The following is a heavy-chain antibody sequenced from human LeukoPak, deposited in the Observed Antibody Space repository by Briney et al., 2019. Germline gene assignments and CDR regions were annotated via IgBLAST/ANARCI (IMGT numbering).Heavy chain of an antibody. CDR2: INYFGSI. V-gene: IGHV4-39*07. D-gene: IGHD6-19*01. CDR1: GGSISSGSYY. CDR3: ATGTSLYSSGWYPLDY. Sequence: PSETLSLTCNVSGGSISSGSYYWGWIRQPPGKGLEWFGSINYFGSIYYNPSLNSRVSISVDTSKKQFSLTLSSVTAADTALYYCATGTSLYSSGWYPLDYWGQGTLVTVSS. J-gene: IGHJ4*02.